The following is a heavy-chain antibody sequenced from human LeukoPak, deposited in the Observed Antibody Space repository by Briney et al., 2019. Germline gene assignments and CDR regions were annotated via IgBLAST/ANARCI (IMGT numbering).Heavy chain of an antibody. J-gene: IGHJ4*02. CDR1: GFTLSSYE. CDR2: IKKDGSEK. D-gene: IGHD3-9*01. Sequence: GGSLRLSCTVSGFTLSSYEISWIRQAPGKGLEWVAYIKKDGSEKYYVDSVKGRFTISRDNAENSLYLQMNSLRAEDTAVYYCARGYFDGDYWGQGTLVIVSS. CDR3: ARGYFDGDY. V-gene: IGHV3-7*01.